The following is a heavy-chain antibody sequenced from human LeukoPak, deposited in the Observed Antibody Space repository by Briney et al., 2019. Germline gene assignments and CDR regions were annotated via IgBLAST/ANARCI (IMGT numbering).Heavy chain of an antibody. D-gene: IGHD3-16*01. V-gene: IGHV4-59*01. CDR3: ARDRGPWGITYYGMDV. J-gene: IGHJ6*02. Sequence: SETLSLTCTVSGGSISSYYWSWIRQPPRKGLEWIGYIYYSGSTNYNPSLKSRVTISVDTSKNQFSLKLSSVTAADTAVYYCARDRGPWGITYYGMDVWGQGTTVTVSS. CDR2: IYYSGST. CDR1: GGSISSYY.